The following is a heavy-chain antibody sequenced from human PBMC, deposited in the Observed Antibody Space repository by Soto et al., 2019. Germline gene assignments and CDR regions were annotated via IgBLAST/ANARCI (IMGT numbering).Heavy chain of an antibody. V-gene: IGHV3-74*01. D-gene: IGHD1-26*01. CDR2: IYFDGITT. Sequence: WGSLRLSCTASGFTFSTHWIHWCRHAPFKGLVWVSRIYFDGITTNYADSVKGRLTVSRDNAKNTVYLHVNTLRDEDTAVYYCARGGAMGVDYWGQGTLVTVSS. CDR3: ARGGAMGVDY. J-gene: IGHJ4*02. CDR1: GFTFSTHW.